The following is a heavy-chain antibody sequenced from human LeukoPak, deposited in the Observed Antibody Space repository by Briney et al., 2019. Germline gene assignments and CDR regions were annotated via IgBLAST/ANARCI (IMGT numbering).Heavy chain of an antibody. CDR3: ARISAGPPQAGDY. CDR2: IYYSGST. Sequence: SETLSLTCTVSGGSISNYYWSWIRQPPGKGLEWIGYIYYSGSTNYNPSLRSRVTISVDTSKNQFSLKLNSVTAADTAVYYCARISAGPPQAGDYWGQGTLVTVSS. D-gene: IGHD3-10*01. CDR1: GGSISNYY. V-gene: IGHV4-59*01. J-gene: IGHJ4*02.